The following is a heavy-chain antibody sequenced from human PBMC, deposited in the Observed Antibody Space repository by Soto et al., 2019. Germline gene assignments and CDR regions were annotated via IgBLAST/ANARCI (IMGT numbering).Heavy chain of an antibody. V-gene: IGHV4-31*03. CDR3: SRGLYGTGGVWFDP. J-gene: IGHJ5*02. Sequence: QVQLQESGPGLVKPSQTLSLTCTVSGGSISSGGYYWSWIRQHPGKGLEWIGYIYYSGSTYYNPSLTSRVTISVDTSKNQFSLKLSSVTAADTAVYYCSRGLYGTGGVWFDPWGQGTLVTVSS. CDR2: IYYSGST. CDR1: GGSISSGGYY. D-gene: IGHD4-17*01.